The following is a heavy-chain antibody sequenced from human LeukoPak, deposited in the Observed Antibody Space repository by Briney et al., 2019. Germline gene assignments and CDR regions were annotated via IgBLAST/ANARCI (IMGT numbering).Heavy chain of an antibody. CDR2: IYYSGST. J-gene: IGHJ4*02. CDR3: AISTHQWLAIDY. D-gene: IGHD6-19*01. CDR1: GGSITNLNFY. V-gene: IGHV4-39*07. Sequence: NPSETLSLTCTVSGGSITNLNFYWTWIRQPAGKRLEWIGSIYYSGSTYYNPSLKSRVTISVDTSKNQFSLKLSSVTAADTAVYYCAISTHQWLAIDYWGQGTLVTVSS.